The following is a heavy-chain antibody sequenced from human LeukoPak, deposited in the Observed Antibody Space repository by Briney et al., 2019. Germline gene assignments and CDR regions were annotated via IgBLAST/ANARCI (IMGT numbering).Heavy chain of an antibody. J-gene: IGHJ4*02. Sequence: GGSLRLSCAASGFTFSRHPMNWVRQAPGKGLEWVSYISPGTIYYADSVKGRFTISRDNAKNSLYLQMNSLRAEDTAVYYCARELGGDYVWGSYRSLDYWGQGTLVTVSS. D-gene: IGHD3-16*02. CDR3: ARELGGDYVWGSYRSLDY. CDR2: ISPGTI. CDR1: GFTFSRHP. V-gene: IGHV3-48*04.